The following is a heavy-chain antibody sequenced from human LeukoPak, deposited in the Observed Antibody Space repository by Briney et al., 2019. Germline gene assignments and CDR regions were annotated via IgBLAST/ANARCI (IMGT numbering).Heavy chain of an antibody. Sequence: GGSLRLSCAASGFTFSSFAMSWVRQAPGKGLEWVSAITSGGTTYYADSVKGRFTISRDNSKDTLYLQMNSLRAEDTAVYYCAKDPVAGLNFDYWGQGTLVTVSS. CDR3: AKDPVAGLNFDY. CDR1: GFTFSSFA. J-gene: IGHJ4*02. V-gene: IGHV3-23*01. D-gene: IGHD6-19*01. CDR2: ITSGGTT.